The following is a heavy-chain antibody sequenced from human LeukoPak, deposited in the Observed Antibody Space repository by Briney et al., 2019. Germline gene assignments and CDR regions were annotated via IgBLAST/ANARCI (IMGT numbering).Heavy chain of an antibody. CDR2: TYYRTKWYN. V-gene: IGHV6-1*01. CDR3: ARDGIVVVIDPKPDSPYPFDY. CDR1: GDSVSSNSAA. J-gene: IGHJ4*02. Sequence: SQTLSLTCAISGDSVSSNSAAWSWIRQSPSRGLEWLGRTYYRTKWYNDYALSVKSRITINSDTSKNQFSLQLNSVTPEDTAVYYCARDGIVVVIDPKPDSPYPFDYWGQGTLVTVSS. D-gene: IGHD2-21*01.